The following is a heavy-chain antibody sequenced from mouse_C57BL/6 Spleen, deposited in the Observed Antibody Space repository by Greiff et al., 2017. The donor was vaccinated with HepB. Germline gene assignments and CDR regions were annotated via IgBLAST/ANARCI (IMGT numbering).Heavy chain of an antibody. V-gene: IGHV1-52*01. CDR1: GYTFTSYW. CDR3: ARGADYYGRSYVNFDV. CDR2: IDPSDSET. Sequence: VQLQQPGAELVRPGSSVKLSCKASGYTFTSYWMHWVKQRPIQGLEWIGNIDPSDSETHYNQKFKDKATLTVDKSSSTAYMQLSSLPSEDSAVYYCARGADYYGRSYVNFDVWGTGTTGTGSS. D-gene: IGHD1-1*01. J-gene: IGHJ1*03.